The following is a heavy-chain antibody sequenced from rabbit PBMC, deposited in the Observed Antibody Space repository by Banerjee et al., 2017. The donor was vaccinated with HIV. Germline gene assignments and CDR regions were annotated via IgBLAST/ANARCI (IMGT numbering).Heavy chain of an antibody. D-gene: IGHD8-1*01. V-gene: IGHV1S40*01. CDR3: ANDPGSSYYFKL. CDR2: IYAGSSGST. J-gene: IGHJ4*01. Sequence: QSLEESGGDLVKPGASLTLTCTASGFSFSSSYWICWVRQAPGKGLEWIACIYAGSSGSTYYASWAKGRFTISKTSSTTVTLQMTSLTAADTATYFCANDPGSSYYFKLWGQGTLVTVS. CDR1: GFSFSSSYW.